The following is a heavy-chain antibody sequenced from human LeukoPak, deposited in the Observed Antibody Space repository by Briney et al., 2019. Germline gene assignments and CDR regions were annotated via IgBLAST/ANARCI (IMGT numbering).Heavy chain of an antibody. CDR2: IYTSGST. D-gene: IGHD1-26*01. CDR1: GGSISSYY. CDR3: ARDWELGDYYYTDV. Sequence: SETLSLTCAISGGSISSYYWSWIRQPAGKGLEWIGRIYTSGSTNYNPSLKSRVTMSVDTYKNQFSLKLSSVTAADKDVYFCARDWELGDYYYTDVWVKGTTVTVSS. V-gene: IGHV4-4*07. J-gene: IGHJ6*03.